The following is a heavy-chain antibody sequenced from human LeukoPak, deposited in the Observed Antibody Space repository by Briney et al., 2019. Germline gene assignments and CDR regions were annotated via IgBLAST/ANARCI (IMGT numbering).Heavy chain of an antibody. D-gene: IGHD2-15*01. CDR1: GITVSNNY. V-gene: IGHV3-66*04. Sequence: PGGSLRLSCAASGITVSNNYFSWVRQAPGKGLEWVALIYSVGSTVYADSVKGRFTISRDNAENTVYLQMNSLRAEDTSIYYCARHVVASATDAFDIWGQGTMVTVSS. CDR3: ARHVVASATDAFDI. J-gene: IGHJ3*02. CDR2: IYSVGST.